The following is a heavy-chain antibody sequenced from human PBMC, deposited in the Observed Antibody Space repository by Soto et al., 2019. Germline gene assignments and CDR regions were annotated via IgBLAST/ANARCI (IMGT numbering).Heavy chain of an antibody. V-gene: IGHV3-23*01. CDR2: ISGSDGST. CDR1: VFSFSSYD. Sequence: GRSLRLSCVASVFSFSSYDMSCVSQAPGKGLEWVSVISGSDGSTYYADSVKGRFTISRDNSKNTLYLQMNSLRAEDTAVYYCAKDRERDAWYEDYWGQGTLVSVSS. CDR3: AKDRERDAWYEDY. D-gene: IGHD6-13*01. J-gene: IGHJ4*02.